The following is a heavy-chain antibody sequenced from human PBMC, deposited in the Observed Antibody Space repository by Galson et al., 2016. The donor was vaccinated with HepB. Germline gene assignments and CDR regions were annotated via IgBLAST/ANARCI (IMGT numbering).Heavy chain of an antibody. D-gene: IGHD4-17*01. V-gene: IGHV3-23*01. CDR2: ISGNGETI. CDR3: AKGYGYFDS. Sequence: SLRLSCAASGFTFSNYAMTWVRQAPGKGLEWVSTISGNGETIFYADSVKGRFSISRDNSKNTLSLQMNSLRAEDTAVYYCAKGYGYFDSWGQGTLVTVSS. J-gene: IGHJ4*02. CDR1: GFTFSNYA.